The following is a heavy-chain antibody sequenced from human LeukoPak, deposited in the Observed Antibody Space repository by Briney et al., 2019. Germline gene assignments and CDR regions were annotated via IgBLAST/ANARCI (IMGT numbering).Heavy chain of an antibody. CDR1: GGSISSYY. V-gene: IGHV4-59*01. CDR2: IYYSGST. Sequence: SETLSLTCTVSGGSISSYYWSWIRQPPGKGLEWIGYIYYSGSTNYNPSLKSRVTISVDTSKNQFSLKLSSMAAADTAGYYCARDGVAGTGYNWFDPWGQGTLVTVSS. CDR3: ARDGVAGTGYNWFDP. D-gene: IGHD6-19*01. J-gene: IGHJ5*02.